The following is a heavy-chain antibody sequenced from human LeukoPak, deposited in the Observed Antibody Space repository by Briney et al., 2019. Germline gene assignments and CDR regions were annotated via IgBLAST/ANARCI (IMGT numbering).Heavy chain of an antibody. CDR3: TRDSQGSGTYSTDQ. CDR2: MNQDGSRK. V-gene: IGHV3-7*01. D-gene: IGHD3-10*01. CDR1: GFTFSSSW. Sequence: GGSLRLSCVASGFTFSSSWMSWDRQGPGKGPEWVANMNQDGSRKYYVDSVKGRFTISRDNAKNSLFLQMNGLRDEDTAVYYCTRDSQGSGTYSTDQWGQGTLVTVSS. J-gene: IGHJ4*02.